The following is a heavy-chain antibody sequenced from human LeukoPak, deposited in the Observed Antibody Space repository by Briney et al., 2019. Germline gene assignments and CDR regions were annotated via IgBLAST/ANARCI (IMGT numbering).Heavy chain of an antibody. J-gene: IGHJ6*03. CDR3: ARGGGGVRGIIYYYYMDV. D-gene: IGHD3-10*01. CDR2: IYYSGST. Sequence: SETLSLTCTVSGGSISSSSYYWGWIRQPPGKGLEWIGSIYYSGSTYYNPSLKSRVTISVDTSKNQFSLKLSSVTAADTAVHYCARGGGGVRGIIYYYYMDVWGKGTTVTISS. V-gene: IGHV4-39*07. CDR1: GGSISSSSYY.